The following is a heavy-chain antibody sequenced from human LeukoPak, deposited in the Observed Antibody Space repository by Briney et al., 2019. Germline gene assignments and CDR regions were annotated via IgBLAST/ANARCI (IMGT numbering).Heavy chain of an antibody. CDR2: INGDGRET. V-gene: IGHV3-7*01. Sequence: PGKSLRLSCTASGFTFATYWMSWVRQAPGKGLEWVANINGDGRETNYADSVMGRFSISRDNARNSLYLEMDSLGVEDMGVYFCARDLVGASYYWGQGTLVTV. J-gene: IGHJ4*02. CDR3: ARDLVGASYY. D-gene: IGHD1-26*01. CDR1: GFTFATYW.